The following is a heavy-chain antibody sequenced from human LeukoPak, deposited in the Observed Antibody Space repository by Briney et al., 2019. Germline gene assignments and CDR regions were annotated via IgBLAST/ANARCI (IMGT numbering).Heavy chain of an antibody. J-gene: IGHJ4*02. D-gene: IGHD3-22*01. CDR1: GYTFSSYD. CDR3: ARLSQTPAYYDTSVYYYLGY. Sequence: GASVKVSCKGSGYTFSSYDINWVRQATGQGLEWMGWMNPDTGNSGYAQKFQGRVTMTRDTSISIAYMELSSLRSEDTAVYYCARLSQTPAYYDTSVYYYLGYWGQGTLVTVSS. V-gene: IGHV1-8*01. CDR2: MNPDTGNS.